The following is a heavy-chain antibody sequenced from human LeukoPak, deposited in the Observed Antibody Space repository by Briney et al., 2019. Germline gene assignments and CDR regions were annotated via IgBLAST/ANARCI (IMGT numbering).Heavy chain of an antibody. D-gene: IGHD6-6*01. V-gene: IGHV3-23*01. J-gene: IGHJ4*02. CDR3: AKGREYSSSSAPLGFDY. CDR2: ISGSGGST. Sequence: GGSLRLSCAASGFTFSSYAMSWVRQAPGKGLEWVSAISGSGGSTYYADSVKGRFTISRDNSKNTLYLQMNSLRAEDTAVYYCAKGREYSSSSAPLGFDYWGQGTLVTVSS. CDR1: GFTFSSYA.